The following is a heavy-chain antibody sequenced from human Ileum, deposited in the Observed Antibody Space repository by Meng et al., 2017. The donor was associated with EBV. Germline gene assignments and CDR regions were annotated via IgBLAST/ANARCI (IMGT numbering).Heavy chain of an antibody. CDR1: GGSFSSRKYY. Sequence: QRHLQELGPGLVKPSGTLSLTCSVSGGSFSSRKYYWGWIRQPPGKGLEWIGEIYYSGSTIYNPSLKSRVTISVDKSKNLFSLKLSSVTAADTAVYYCARGYGSGRDYFDYWGQGTLVTVSS. CDR2: IYYSGST. V-gene: IGHV4-39*07. D-gene: IGHD3-10*01. CDR3: ARGYGSGRDYFDY. J-gene: IGHJ4*02.